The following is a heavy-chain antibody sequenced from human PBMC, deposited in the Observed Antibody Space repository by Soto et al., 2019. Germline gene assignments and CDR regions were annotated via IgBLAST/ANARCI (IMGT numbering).Heavy chain of an antibody. D-gene: IGHD2-8*02. J-gene: IGHJ4*02. CDR1: GFTLNNYA. CDR2: ISYNEKNK. Sequence: QVQLVESGGGVVQPGTSLRLSCSASGFTLNNYAMHWVRQVPGKGLEWLAFISYNEKNKYYGDSVRGRFTISRDDSKNTLFLHMNSLRSEDTAVYYCATDGVEYVVSGLYYFDHWGQGTLVNVSS. V-gene: IGHV3-30*04. CDR3: ATDGVEYVVSGLYYFDH.